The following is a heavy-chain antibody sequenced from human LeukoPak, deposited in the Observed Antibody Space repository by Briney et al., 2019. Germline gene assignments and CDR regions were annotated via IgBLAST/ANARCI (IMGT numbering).Heavy chain of an antibody. CDR2: IYYSWGT. D-gene: IGHD6-19*01. Sequence: SETLSLTCTGSMSSYYWSWIRQPPGKGLGWSGYIYYSWGTNYNPSFKSRSTISVDTSKTHFSLKLSSVTAADTAVYYCAMFSGWSKSFDYWGQGTLATVSS. J-gene: IGHJ4*02. CDR1: SMSSYY. V-gene: IGHV4-59*01. CDR3: AMFSGWSKSFDY.